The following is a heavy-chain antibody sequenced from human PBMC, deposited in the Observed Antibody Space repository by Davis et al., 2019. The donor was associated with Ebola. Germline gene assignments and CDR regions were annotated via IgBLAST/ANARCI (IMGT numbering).Heavy chain of an antibody. CDR1: GYSFTSYW. Sequence: GESLKISCQASGYSFTSYWIGWVRQMPGKGLEWMGLIYPGDSDTRYSPSFQGQVTISADKSINTAYLQWSSLKASDTAMYYCARRRSSPQWWFDPWGQGTLVTVSS. J-gene: IGHJ5*02. CDR2: IYPGDSDT. CDR3: ARRRSSPQWWFDP. V-gene: IGHV5-51*01. D-gene: IGHD6-13*01.